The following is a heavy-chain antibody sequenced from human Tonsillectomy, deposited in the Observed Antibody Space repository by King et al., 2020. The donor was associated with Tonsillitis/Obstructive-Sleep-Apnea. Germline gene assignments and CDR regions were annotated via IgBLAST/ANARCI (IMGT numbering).Heavy chain of an antibody. CDR3: ARGGSYGYNYYYYMDV. J-gene: IGHJ6*03. Sequence: VQLQESGPGLVKPSETLSLTCTVSGGSISSYYWSWIRQPPGKGLEWIGYIYYSGSTNYNPSLKSRVTISVDTSKNQFSLKLSSVTAADTAVYYCARGGSYGYNYYYYMDVWGKGTTVTVS. CDR1: GGSISSYY. CDR2: IYYSGST. D-gene: IGHD5-18*01. V-gene: IGHV4-59*01.